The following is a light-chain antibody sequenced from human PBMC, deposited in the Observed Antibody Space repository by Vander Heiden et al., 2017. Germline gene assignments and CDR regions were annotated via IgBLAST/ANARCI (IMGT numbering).Light chain of an antibody. CDR3: MQALQTPRT. V-gene: IGKV2-28*01. J-gene: IGKJ3*01. CDR2: LGS. Sequence: DIVMTQSPLSLPVTPGEPASISCRSSHSLLHSNIYNYLDWYLQKPGQSPQLLIYLGSSRASGVPYRFSGSGSGTDFTLNISRVEAEDFGVYYCMQALQTPRTFGPGTKVDIK. CDR1: HSLLHSNIYNY.